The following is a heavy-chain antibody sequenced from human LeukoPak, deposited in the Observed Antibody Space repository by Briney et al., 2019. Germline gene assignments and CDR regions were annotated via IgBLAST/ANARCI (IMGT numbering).Heavy chain of an antibody. CDR3: ARGIRVDTAMVRELFDY. CDR2: MNPNSGNT. Sequence: ASVKVSCKASGYTFISFDINWVRRATGQGLEWMGWMNPNSGNTGYAQKFQGRVTMTRNTSISTAYMELSSLRSEDTAVYYCARGIRVDTAMVRELFDYWGQGTLVTVSS. D-gene: IGHD5-18*01. CDR1: GYTFISFD. V-gene: IGHV1-8*01. J-gene: IGHJ4*02.